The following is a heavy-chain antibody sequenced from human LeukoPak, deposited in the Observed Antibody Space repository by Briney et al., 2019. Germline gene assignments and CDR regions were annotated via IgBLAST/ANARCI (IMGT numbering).Heavy chain of an antibody. CDR2: INPNSGGT. J-gene: IGHJ5*02. Sequence: ASVKVSCKASGYTFSGYYMHWVRQAPGQGLEGMGWINPNSGGTNYAQKFQGRVTMTRDTSISTAYMEMSRLTSDDTAVYYCARASYDFWSGYYWQANWFDPWGQGTLVTVSS. CDR3: ARASYDFWSGYYWQANWFDP. V-gene: IGHV1-2*02. CDR1: GYTFSGYY. D-gene: IGHD3-3*01.